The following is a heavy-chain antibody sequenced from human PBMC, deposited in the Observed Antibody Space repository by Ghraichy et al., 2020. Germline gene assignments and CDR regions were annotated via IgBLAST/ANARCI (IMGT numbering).Heavy chain of an antibody. CDR2: IKQDGSEK. CDR1: GFTFSSYW. Sequence: LSLTCAASGFTFSSYWMTWVRQAPGKGLEWVANIKQDGSEKHYAVSVKGRFTISRDNAKNSLYLQMNSLRADDTAVYYCTGDPDSGDDYWGQGTLVTVSS. V-gene: IGHV3-7*01. J-gene: IGHJ4*02. D-gene: IGHD3-10*01. CDR3: TGDPDSGDDY.